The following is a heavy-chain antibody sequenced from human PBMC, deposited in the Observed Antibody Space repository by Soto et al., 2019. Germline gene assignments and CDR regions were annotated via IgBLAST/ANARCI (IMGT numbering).Heavy chain of an antibody. CDR1: GGSISSYY. CDR3: ARDFKNITMVRGVILSYYYGMDV. CDR2: IYYSGST. Sequence: SETLSLTCTVSGGSISSYYWSWIRQPPGKGLEWIGYIYYSGSTNYNPSLKSRVTISVDTSKNQFSLKLSSVTAADTAVYYCARDFKNITMVRGVILSYYYGMDVWGQGTTVTVSS. J-gene: IGHJ6*02. V-gene: IGHV4-59*01. D-gene: IGHD3-10*01.